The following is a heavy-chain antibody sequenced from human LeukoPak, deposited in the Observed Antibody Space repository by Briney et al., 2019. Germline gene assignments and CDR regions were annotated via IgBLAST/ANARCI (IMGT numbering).Heavy chain of an antibody. Sequence: GGSLRLSCAASGCTFSSDSMNCVLQAPGKGLEWVSAISSSSSYIYYADSVKGRFTISRDNAKNSLYLQMNSLRAEDTAVYYCARSPSQYCSSTSCYTEPEYFQHWGQGTLVTVSS. CDR1: GCTFSSDS. CDR2: ISSSSSYI. CDR3: ARSPSQYCSSTSCYTEPEYFQH. V-gene: IGHV3-21*01. D-gene: IGHD2-2*02. J-gene: IGHJ1*01.